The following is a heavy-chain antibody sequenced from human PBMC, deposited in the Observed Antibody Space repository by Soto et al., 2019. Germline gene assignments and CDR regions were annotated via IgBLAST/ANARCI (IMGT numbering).Heavy chain of an antibody. Sequence: SETLSLTCTVTGGAISGYYWTWIRQSDGEGLEWIGRIYSSGSTNYNPSLKSRVTISLDTSMNSFSLRLSSVTAADTAVYYCARGQRFSDWFDPWGQGTLVTVSS. D-gene: IGHD3-3*01. J-gene: IGHJ5*02. CDR2: IYSSGST. V-gene: IGHV4-4*07. CDR1: GGAISGYY. CDR3: ARGQRFSDWFDP.